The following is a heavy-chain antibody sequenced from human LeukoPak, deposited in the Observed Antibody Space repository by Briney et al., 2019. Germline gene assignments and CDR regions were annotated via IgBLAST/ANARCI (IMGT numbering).Heavy chain of an antibody. CDR3: ASGYTSGWTETPFDY. CDR1: GYTFTGYY. J-gene: IGHJ4*02. V-gene: IGHV1-2*02. D-gene: IGHD6-19*01. Sequence: GGSLRLSCAASGYTFTGYYMHWVRQAPGHGLEWMGWINPNSAGTNYAQKFQGRVTMTRDTSISTAYMELSRLRSDDTAVYYCASGYTSGWTETPFDYWGQGTLVTVSS. CDR2: INPNSAGT.